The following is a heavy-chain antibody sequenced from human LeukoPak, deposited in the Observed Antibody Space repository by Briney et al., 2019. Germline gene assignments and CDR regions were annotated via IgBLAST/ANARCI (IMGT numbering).Heavy chain of an antibody. V-gene: IGHV4-38-2*02. CDR2: IYYSGST. CDR1: DYSISSGYY. CDR3: ARKTIIAVAGPFDY. Sequence: SETLSLTCTVSDYSISSGYYWGWIRQPPGKGLEWIGSIYYSGSTYYNPSLKSRVTISVDTSKNQFSLKLSSVTAADTAVYYCARKTIIAVAGPFDYWGQGTLVTVSS. J-gene: IGHJ4*02. D-gene: IGHD6-19*01.